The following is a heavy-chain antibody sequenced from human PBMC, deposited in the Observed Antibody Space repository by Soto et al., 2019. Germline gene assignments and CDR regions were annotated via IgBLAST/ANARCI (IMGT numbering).Heavy chain of an antibody. V-gene: IGHV3-23*01. Sequence: GGSLRLSYAVSGLTFSDYAMRWVRQAPGKGLEWVSGISASGGRTYYADSVRGRFTISRDNSKNTLFVQMDSLRGEDTAVYYCANVSPKSTPDASHFWGQGTMVTVS. CDR3: ANVSPKSTPDASHF. CDR2: ISASGGRT. J-gene: IGHJ3*01. CDR1: GLTFSDYA.